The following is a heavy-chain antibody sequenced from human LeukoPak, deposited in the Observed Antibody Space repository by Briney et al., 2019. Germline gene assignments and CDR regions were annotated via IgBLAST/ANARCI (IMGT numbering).Heavy chain of an antibody. Sequence: GASVKVSCKASGYTFTSYGISWVRQAPGQGLERMGWISAYNGNTNYAQKLQGRVTMTTDTSTSTAYMELRSLRSDDTAVYYCAREGYDFWSGYFDYWGQGTLVTVSS. CDR3: AREGYDFWSGYFDY. D-gene: IGHD3-3*01. CDR2: ISAYNGNT. J-gene: IGHJ4*02. V-gene: IGHV1-18*01. CDR1: GYTFTSYG.